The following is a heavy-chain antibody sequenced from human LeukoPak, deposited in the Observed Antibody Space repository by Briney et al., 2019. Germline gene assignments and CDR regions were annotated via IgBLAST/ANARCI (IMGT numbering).Heavy chain of an antibody. CDR3: ARQIMDIVAGDY. CDR1: GYSFSTYW. Sequence: GESLIICCKGSGYSFSTYWIAWVRQMPGKGLEWMGVIYPADSDTRYSPSFQGQVTISADKSISTAYLQWRSLKASDTAMYYCARQIMDIVAGDYWGQATVDTVSS. J-gene: IGHJ4*02. V-gene: IGHV5-51*01. CDR2: IYPADSDT. D-gene: IGHD5-12*01.